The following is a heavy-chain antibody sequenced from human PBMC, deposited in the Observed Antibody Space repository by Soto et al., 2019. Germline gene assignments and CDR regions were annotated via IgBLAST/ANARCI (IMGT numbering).Heavy chain of an antibody. CDR3: ARDGYSRGGSHNCFAP. J-gene: IGHJ5*02. D-gene: IGHD6-19*01. CDR1: GFTVSSNY. CDR2: IYSGGST. V-gene: IGHV3-53*01. Sequence: PGGSLRLSCAASGFTVSSNYMSWVRHAPGKGLEWVSVIYSGGSTYYADSVKGRFTISRDNSKNTLYLQMNSLRAEDTAWSNFARDGYSRGGSHNCFAPWGQGPLVTVSS.